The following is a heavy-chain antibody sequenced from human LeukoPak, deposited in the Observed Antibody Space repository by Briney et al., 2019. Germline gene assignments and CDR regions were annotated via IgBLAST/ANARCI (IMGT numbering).Heavy chain of an antibody. Sequence: GGSLRLSCAASGFTFTSYAMSWVRQAPGKGLAWVGIIWNDGSDKYYGASVKGRFTISRDNSKNTLYLQMDSLRAEDTAVYYCARVPTMWGQGTLVTVSS. D-gene: IGHD3-10*01. CDR2: IWNDGSDK. J-gene: IGHJ4*02. CDR3: ARVPTM. V-gene: IGHV3-33*08. CDR1: GFTFTSYA.